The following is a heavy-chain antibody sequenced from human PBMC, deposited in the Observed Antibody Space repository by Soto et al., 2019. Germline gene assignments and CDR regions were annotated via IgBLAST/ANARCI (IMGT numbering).Heavy chain of an antibody. CDR3: AKGSPSYYYLLEL. CDR2: LSSSSGTT. Sequence: PGGSLSLSYAASGGNFSSFGRSWVRQTPGKGLEWVSTLSSSSGTTYYADSVKGRFTISRDNSKNTLYLQMNSLRAEDTAVYYCAKGSPSYYYLLELGGKGTSDTVS. J-gene: IGHJ6*03. CDR1: GGNFSSFG. V-gene: IGHV3-23*01.